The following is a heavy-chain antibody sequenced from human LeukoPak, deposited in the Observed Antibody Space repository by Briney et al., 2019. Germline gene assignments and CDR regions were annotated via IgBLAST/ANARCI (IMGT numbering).Heavy chain of an antibody. Sequence: GSSVKVCCKASGGTFSSYAISWVRQAPGQGLEWMRRIIPIFGIANYAQKFQGRVTITADKSTSTAYMELSSLRSEDTAVYYCAREAGIQLWSYFDYWGQGTLVTVSS. V-gene: IGHV1-69*04. CDR1: GGTFSSYA. J-gene: IGHJ4*02. D-gene: IGHD5-18*01. CDR3: AREAGIQLWSYFDY. CDR2: IIPIFGIA.